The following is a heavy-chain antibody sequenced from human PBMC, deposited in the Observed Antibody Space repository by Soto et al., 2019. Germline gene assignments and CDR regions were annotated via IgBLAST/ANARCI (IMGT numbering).Heavy chain of an antibody. D-gene: IGHD3-10*01. V-gene: IGHV1-18*01. Sequence: QVQLVQSGAEVKKPGASVKVSCKASGYTFTSYGISWVRQAPGQGLEWTGWISAYNGNTNYAQKLQGRVTMTTDTSTSTAYMELRSLRSDDTAVYYCARALLLWFGELAGAFDIWGQGTMVTVSS. J-gene: IGHJ3*02. CDR1: GYTFTSYG. CDR2: ISAYNGNT. CDR3: ARALLLWFGELAGAFDI.